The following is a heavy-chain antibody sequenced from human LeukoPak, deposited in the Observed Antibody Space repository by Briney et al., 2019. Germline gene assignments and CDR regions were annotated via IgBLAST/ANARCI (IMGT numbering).Heavy chain of an antibody. CDR2: ISSSSSYI. Sequence: GGSLRLSCAASGFTFSSYSMNWVRQAPGKGLEWVSSISSSSSYIYYADSVKGRFTISRDNAKNSLYLQMNSLRAEDTAVYYCARETPTSTSPMLNAFDIWGQGTMVTVSS. J-gene: IGHJ3*02. CDR3: ARETPTSTSPMLNAFDI. V-gene: IGHV3-21*01. CDR1: GFTFSSYS. D-gene: IGHD2-2*01.